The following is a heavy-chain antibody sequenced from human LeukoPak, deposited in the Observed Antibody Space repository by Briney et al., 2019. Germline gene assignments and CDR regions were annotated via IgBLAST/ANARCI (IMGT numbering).Heavy chain of an antibody. CDR2: INTNTGNP. Sequence: ASVKVSCKASGYTFTSYAMNWVRQAPGQGLEWMGWINTNTGNPTYARGFTGRFVFSLDTSVSTAYLQISSLKAEDTAVYYCARALFAYSSSWYVRTSFDYWGQGTLVTVSS. CDR1: GYTFTSYA. CDR3: ARALFAYSSSWYVRTSFDY. V-gene: IGHV7-4-1*02. D-gene: IGHD6-13*01. J-gene: IGHJ4*02.